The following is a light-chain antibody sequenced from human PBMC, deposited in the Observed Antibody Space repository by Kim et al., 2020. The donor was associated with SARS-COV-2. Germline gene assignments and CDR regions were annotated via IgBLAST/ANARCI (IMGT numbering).Light chain of an antibody. CDR3: NSRDSSGNHYV. CDR1: SLRSYY. Sequence: SSALTQYPAVSVALGQTVRITCQGDSLRSYYASWYQQKPRQAPVLVIYGKNNRPSGIPDRFSGSSSGNTASLTITGAQAEDEADYYCNSRDSSGNHYVFGTGTKVTVL. V-gene: IGLV3-19*01. J-gene: IGLJ1*01. CDR2: GKN.